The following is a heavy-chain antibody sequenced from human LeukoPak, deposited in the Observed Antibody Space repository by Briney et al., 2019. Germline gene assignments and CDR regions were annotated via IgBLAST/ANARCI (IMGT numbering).Heavy chain of an antibody. J-gene: IGHJ4*02. V-gene: IGHV4-59*01. CDR3: AREGTVTTPDY. CDR1: GGSISSYY. D-gene: IGHD4-17*01. Sequence: SETLSLTCTVSGGSISSYYWSWIRQPPGKGLERIGYIYHSGSTNYNPSLKSRVTISVDTSKNQFSLKLSSVTAADTAVYYCAREGTVTTPDYWGQGTLVTVSS. CDR2: IYHSGST.